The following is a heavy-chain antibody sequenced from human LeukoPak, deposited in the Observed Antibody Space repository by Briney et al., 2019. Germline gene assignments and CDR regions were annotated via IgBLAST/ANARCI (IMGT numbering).Heavy chain of an antibody. D-gene: IGHD5-18*01. CDR3: AKGYYSYGPAYNDAFDI. Sequence: GGSLRLSCAASGFTFTSYSMNWVRQAPGKGLEWVSTISGGGGSTYYADSVKGRFTISRDNSKNTLYLQMNSLRAEDTAVYYCAKGYYSYGPAYNDAFDIWGQGTMVTVSS. CDR1: GFTFTSYS. V-gene: IGHV3-23*01. CDR2: ISGGGGST. J-gene: IGHJ3*02.